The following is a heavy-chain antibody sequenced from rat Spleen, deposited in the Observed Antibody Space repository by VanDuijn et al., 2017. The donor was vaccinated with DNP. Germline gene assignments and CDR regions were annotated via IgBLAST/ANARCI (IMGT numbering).Heavy chain of an antibody. V-gene: IGHV5S13*01. CDR1: GFTFGNSG. CDR3: ASWAPIAPLSTSNY. Sequence: EVQLVESGGGLVQPGRSLKFSCVVSGFTFGNSGMAWVRQAPTKGLEWVASITRSGGSTFYRDSVKGRFTISRDNAENTVYLQMSSLRSEDTATYYCASWAPIAPLSTSNYWGQGVMVTVSS. J-gene: IGHJ2*01. CDR2: ITRSGGST. D-gene: IGHD1-2*01.